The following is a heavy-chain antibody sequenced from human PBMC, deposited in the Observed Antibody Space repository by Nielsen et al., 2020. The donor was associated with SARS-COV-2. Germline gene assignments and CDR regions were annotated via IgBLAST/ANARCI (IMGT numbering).Heavy chain of an antibody. CDR2: ISGSGGST. V-gene: IGHV3-23*01. Sequence: GESLKISCAASGFTFSSYAVSWVRQAPGKGLEWVSAISGSGGSTYYADSVKGRFTISRDNSKNTLYLQMNSLRAEDTAVYYCAKDRRPCWPWGQGTLVTVSS. CDR3: AKDRRPCWP. CDR1: GFTFSSYA. J-gene: IGHJ5*02.